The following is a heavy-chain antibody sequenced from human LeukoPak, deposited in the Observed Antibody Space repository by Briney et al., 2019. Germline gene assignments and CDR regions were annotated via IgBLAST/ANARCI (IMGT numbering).Heavy chain of an antibody. D-gene: IGHD5-12*01. V-gene: IGHV3-20*04. CDR1: GFTFDDYG. CDR2: INWNGEST. Sequence: GGSLRLSGAASGFTFDDYGMSWVRRATGKGLEWVSGINWNGESTAYVDSVKGRFTISRDNAKNSLFLQMNSLRAEDTAFYYCAGGVYSDFDLWGQGTLVTVSS. J-gene: IGHJ4*02. CDR3: AGGVYSDFDL.